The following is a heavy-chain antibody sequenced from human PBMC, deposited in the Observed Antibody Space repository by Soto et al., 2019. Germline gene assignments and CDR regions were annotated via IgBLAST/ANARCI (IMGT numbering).Heavy chain of an antibody. Sequence: PSETLCLTCAVYGGSIGGYDGSWIRQPPGKGLDWIGEVYHSGSTNYKPSLKSRVTISVDRSKNQFSLKLSSVTAADTAVYYCARGPPFGYWGQGTLVTVSS. CDR3: ARGPPFGY. CDR1: GGSIGGYD. J-gene: IGHJ4*02. V-gene: IGHV4-34*01. D-gene: IGHD3-10*01. CDR2: VYHSGST.